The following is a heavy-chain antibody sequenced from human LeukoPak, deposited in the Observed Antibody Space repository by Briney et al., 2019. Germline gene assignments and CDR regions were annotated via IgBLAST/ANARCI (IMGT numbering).Heavy chain of an antibody. CDR1: GGTFSSYA. CDR3: AVGRDGYNYGPNYYYYYGMDV. Sequence: SVKVSCKASGGTFSSYAFCWVRQAPGQGLEWMGRIIPILAIANYAQKFQGRVTITADKSTSTAYMELSSLRSEDTAVYYCAVGRDGYNYGPNYYYYYGMDVWGQGTTVTVSS. V-gene: IGHV1-69*04. D-gene: IGHD5-24*01. J-gene: IGHJ6*02. CDR2: IIPILAIA.